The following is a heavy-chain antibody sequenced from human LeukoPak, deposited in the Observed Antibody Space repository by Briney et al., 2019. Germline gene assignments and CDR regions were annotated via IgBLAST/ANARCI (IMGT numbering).Heavy chain of an antibody. Sequence: SETLSLTCSVSGGSISTYYWSWIRQPPGKGLEWIGYIDYSGSTNYNPSLKSGVTMSLATSKNQFSLKLNSVTAADTAVYYCARQDSFGDPIGHWAQGILVPVSS. CDR3: ARQDSFGDPIGH. J-gene: IGHJ4*02. D-gene: IGHD4-17*01. V-gene: IGHV4-59*08. CDR2: IDYSGST. CDR1: GGSISTYY.